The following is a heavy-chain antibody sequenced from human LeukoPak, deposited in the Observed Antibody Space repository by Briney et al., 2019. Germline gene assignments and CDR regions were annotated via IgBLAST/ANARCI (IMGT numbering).Heavy chain of an antibody. V-gene: IGHV3-30*02. CDR2: IRYDGSNK. CDR1: GFTFSSYG. D-gene: IGHD3-22*01. Sequence: PGGSLRLSCAASGFTFSSYGMHWVRQAPGKGLEWVAFIRYDGSNKYYADSVKGRFTISRDNSKNTLYLQMNSLRAEDTAVYYCAKAGYDSSGYGLDAFDIWGQGTMVTGSS. J-gene: IGHJ3*02. CDR3: AKAGYDSSGYGLDAFDI.